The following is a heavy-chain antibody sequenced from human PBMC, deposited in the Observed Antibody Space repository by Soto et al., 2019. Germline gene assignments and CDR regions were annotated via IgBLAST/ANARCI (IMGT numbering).Heavy chain of an antibody. CDR3: ARDRGCSSTSCYLYYGMDA. D-gene: IGHD2-2*01. CDR2: ISSSSSYI. J-gene: IGHJ6*02. V-gene: IGHV3-21*01. Sequence: GGSLRLSCAASVFTFSSYSMNWVRQAPGKGLEWVSSISSSSSYIYYADSVKGRFTISRDNAKNSLYLQMNSLRAEDTAVYYCARDRGCSSTSCYLYYGMDAWGQGTTVTVSS. CDR1: VFTFSSYS.